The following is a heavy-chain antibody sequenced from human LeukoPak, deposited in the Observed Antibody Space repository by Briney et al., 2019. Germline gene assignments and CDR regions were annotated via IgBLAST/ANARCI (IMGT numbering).Heavy chain of an antibody. CDR3: ATSALAVAPFDY. CDR1: GYTLTELS. Sequence: ASVKVSCKVSGYTLTELSMHWVRQAPGKGLEWMEGFDPEDGETIYAQKFQGRVTMTEDTSTDTAYMELSSLRSEDTAVYYCATSALAVAPFDYWGQGTLVTVSS. CDR2: FDPEDGET. V-gene: IGHV1-24*01. J-gene: IGHJ4*02. D-gene: IGHD6-19*01.